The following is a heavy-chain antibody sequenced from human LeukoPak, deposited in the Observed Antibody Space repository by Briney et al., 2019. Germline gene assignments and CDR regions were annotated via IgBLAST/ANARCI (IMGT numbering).Heavy chain of an antibody. CDR1: AFTFSSYW. D-gene: IGHD6-19*01. CDR2: IKQDGSEK. Sequence: GGSLRLSCAVSAFTFSSYWMSWVRQAPGKGLEWVANIKQDGSEKYYVDSVKGRFTISRDNAKSSLYLQMNSLRAEDTAVYYCARDAFSSGPDIDYWGQGTLVTVSS. J-gene: IGHJ4*02. V-gene: IGHV3-7*01. CDR3: ARDAFSSGPDIDY.